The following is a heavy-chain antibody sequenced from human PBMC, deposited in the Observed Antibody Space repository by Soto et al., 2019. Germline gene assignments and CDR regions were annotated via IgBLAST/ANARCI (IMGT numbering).Heavy chain of an antibody. CDR2: IYYSGST. CDR3: ARGGSDFDY. J-gene: IGHJ4*02. D-gene: IGHD3-16*01. Sequence: SETLSLTCTVSGGSISSYYWSWIRQPPGKGLEWIGYIYYSGSTNYNPSLKSRVTISVDTSKNQFSLKLSSVTAADTAVYYCARGGSDFDYWGQGTLVTVSS. V-gene: IGHV4-59*01. CDR1: GGSISSYY.